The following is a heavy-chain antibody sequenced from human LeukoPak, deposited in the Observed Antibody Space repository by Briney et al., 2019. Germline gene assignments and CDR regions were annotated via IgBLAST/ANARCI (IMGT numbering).Heavy chain of an antibody. D-gene: IGHD3/OR15-3a*01. V-gene: IGHV3-20*04. CDR2: INWSGDSS. CDR3: ARDKMNDFYDTTGYDY. J-gene: IGHJ4*02. CDR1: GFTFDDCA. Sequence: PGGSLRLSCATSGFTFDDCAMSWVRHAPGKGLEWVSGINWSGDSSGYADSAKGRFTISRDNAKHSLFLQMTRLRAEDTALYFCARDKMNDFYDTTGYDYWGQGTLVTVSS.